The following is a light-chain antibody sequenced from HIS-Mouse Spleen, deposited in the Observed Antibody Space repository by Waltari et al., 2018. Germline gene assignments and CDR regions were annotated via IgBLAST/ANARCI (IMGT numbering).Light chain of an antibody. V-gene: IGLV2-14*03. J-gene: IGLJ3*02. CDR1: SSDVGGYKY. CDR2: EVS. Sequence: QSALTQPASVSGSPGQSITISCTGTSSDVGGYKYVAWYQQHPGKAPKLMSYEVSNRPSGVSKRFSGSKSGNTASLTISGLQAEDEADYYCSSYTSSSTRVFGGGTKLTVL. CDR3: SSYTSSSTRV.